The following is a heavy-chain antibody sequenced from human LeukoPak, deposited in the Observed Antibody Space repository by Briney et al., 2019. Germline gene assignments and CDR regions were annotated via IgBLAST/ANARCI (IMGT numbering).Heavy chain of an antibody. D-gene: IGHD2-15*01. Sequence: ASVKVSCKTSADIFSSYAINWVRQAPGQGLEWMGRIIPLTGVVSYGQKLQTRVIISADKSTSTAYMEVSSLRFEDTAVYFCARERRCSAGSCYAADLDSWGQGTLVTVSS. V-gene: IGHV1-69*04. CDR1: ADIFSSYA. CDR2: IIPLTGVV. CDR3: ARERRCSAGSCYAADLDS. J-gene: IGHJ4*02.